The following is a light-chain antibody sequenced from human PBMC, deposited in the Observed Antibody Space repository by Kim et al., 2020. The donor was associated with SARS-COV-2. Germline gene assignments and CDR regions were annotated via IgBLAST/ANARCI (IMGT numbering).Light chain of an antibody. CDR1: NIGSKS. CDR2: YDS. V-gene: IGLV3-21*04. CDR3: QVWDSRSDHLVV. Sequence: SYELTQPPSVSVAPGKTARITCGGNNIGSKSVHWYQQKPGQAPVLVIYYDSDRPSGIPERFSGSNSGNTATLTISRVEAGDEADYYCQVWDSRSDHLVV. J-gene: IGLJ2*01.